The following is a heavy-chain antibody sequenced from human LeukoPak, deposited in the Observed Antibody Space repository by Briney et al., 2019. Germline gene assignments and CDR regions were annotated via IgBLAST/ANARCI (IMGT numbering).Heavy chain of an antibody. CDR1: GGTFSSYG. D-gene: IGHD2-15*01. CDR2: IIPIFGTT. Sequence: VSVSCTASGGTFSSYGISWVRQAPGQGLEWMGGIIPIFGTTNYAQKFHGPVTITPHESTSTAYMELSSLRSQDTAVYYCARGARSGGSWDYYYYMDVWGKGTTVTVSS. J-gene: IGHJ6*03. CDR3: ARGARSGGSWDYYYYMDV. V-gene: IGHV1-69*01.